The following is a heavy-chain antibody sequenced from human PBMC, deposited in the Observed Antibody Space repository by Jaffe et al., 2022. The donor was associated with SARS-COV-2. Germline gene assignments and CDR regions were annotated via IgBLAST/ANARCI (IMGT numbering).Heavy chain of an antibody. Sequence: EVQVVEWGGGLVHPGGSLRLTCSSSGGSFTNFCMTWVRQRPGKGLEWVASVTEDGTETFYLDSVEGRFLISRDNDDNSVYLQMNTLGPEDSAVYYCARTSCYHASGYFRGSRPQFFFDSWGQGARVIVSS. J-gene: IGHJ4*02. CDR2: VTEDGTET. D-gene: IGHD3-22*01. CDR3: ARTSCYHASGYFRGSRPQFFFDS. CDR1: GGSFTNFC. V-gene: IGHV3-7*01.